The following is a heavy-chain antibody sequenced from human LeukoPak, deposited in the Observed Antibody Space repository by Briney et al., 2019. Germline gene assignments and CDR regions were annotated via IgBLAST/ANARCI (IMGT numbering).Heavy chain of an antibody. CDR3: ARGSEWELLSCDY. CDR2: ISSSSSYI. CDR1: GFTFSSYS. D-gene: IGHD1-26*01. Sequence: GGSLRLSCAASGFTFSSYSMNWVRHAPGKGLEWVSSISSSSSYIYYADSVKGRFTISRDNAKNSLYLQMNSLRAEDTAVYYCARGSEWELLSCDYWGQGTLVTVSS. V-gene: IGHV3-21*06. J-gene: IGHJ4*02.